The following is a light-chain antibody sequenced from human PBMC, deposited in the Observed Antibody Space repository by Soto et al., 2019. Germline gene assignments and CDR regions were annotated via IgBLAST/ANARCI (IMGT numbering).Light chain of an antibody. CDR2: MNNDGSH. CDR1: SGHSSYA. V-gene: IGLV4-69*01. CDR3: QTWGTGFQF. J-gene: IGLJ2*01. Sequence: QSVLTQSPSASASLGASVKLTCTLSSGHSSYAIAWHQKQPGKGPRYLMDMNNDGSHTKGDGIPDRFSGSSSGADRFLIISSLQSEDEADYYCQTWGTGFQFFAGGTQVTVL.